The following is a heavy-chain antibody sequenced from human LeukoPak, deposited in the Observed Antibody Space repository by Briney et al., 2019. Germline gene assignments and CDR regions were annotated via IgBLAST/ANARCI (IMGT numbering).Heavy chain of an antibody. CDR2: ISSNGVST. CDR1: GVTFSTYA. V-gene: IGHV3-64*01. J-gene: IGHJ2*01. CDR3: ASSPPTGTTWYFDL. D-gene: IGHD1-7*01. Sequence: GGSLRLSCAASGVTFSTYAMHWVRQAPGKGLEYVSGISSNGVSTYYANSVKGRFTISRDNSKNTLYLQMGTLRAEDLAVYYCASSPPTGTTWYFDLWGRGTLVTVSS.